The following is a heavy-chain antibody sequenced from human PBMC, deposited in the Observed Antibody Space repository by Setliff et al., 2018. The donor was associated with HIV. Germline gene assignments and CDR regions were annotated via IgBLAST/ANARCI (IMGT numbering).Heavy chain of an antibody. CDR3: ARGPRPVDVDYYYMDV. CDR2: IYTTGIT. CDR1: GGSISSGSYY. J-gene: IGHJ6*03. V-gene: IGHV4-61*02. Sequence: KTSETLSLTCTVSGGSISSGSYYWSWIRQPAGQGLEWIGRIYTTGITNYIPSLKSRVTISLDTSKNQFSLKLTSVTAADTAVYYCARGPRPVDVDYYYMDVWGKGTTVTVSS.